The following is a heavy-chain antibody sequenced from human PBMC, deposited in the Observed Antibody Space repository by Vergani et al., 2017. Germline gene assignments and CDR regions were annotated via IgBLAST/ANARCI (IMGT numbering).Heavy chain of an antibody. J-gene: IGHJ6*02. CDR1: GFTFSSYG. Sequence: VQLVESGGGLVKPGGSLRLSCAASGFTFSSYGMHWVRQAPGKGLEWVAVIWYDGSNKYYADSVKGRFTISRDNSKNTLYLQMNSLRAEDTAVYYCARAPYYDFWSGYYTDYYYYGMDVWGQGTTVTVSS. CDR3: ARAPYYDFWSGYYTDYYYYGMDV. CDR2: IWYDGSNK. D-gene: IGHD3-3*01. V-gene: IGHV3-33*01.